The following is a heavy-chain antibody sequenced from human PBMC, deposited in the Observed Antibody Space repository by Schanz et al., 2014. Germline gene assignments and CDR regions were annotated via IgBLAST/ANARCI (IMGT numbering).Heavy chain of an antibody. D-gene: IGHD1-1*01. Sequence: EVQLVESEGGLVQPGGSLRLSCEGSGFSFSDYWMGWVRQAPGKGLEWVANIKKDGSENYYADSVKGRFIISRDNAKYTLYLQMNSLRAEDTAVYYCVKLPGATGTTSHFDYWGQGTLVTVS. J-gene: IGHJ4*02. CDR1: GFSFSDYW. V-gene: IGHV3-7*03. CDR3: VKLPGATGTTSHFDY. CDR2: IKKDGSEN.